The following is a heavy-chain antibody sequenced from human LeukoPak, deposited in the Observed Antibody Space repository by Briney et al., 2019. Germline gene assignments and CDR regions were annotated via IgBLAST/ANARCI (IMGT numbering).Heavy chain of an antibody. CDR2: IDSSGGYM. CDR3: LRGDRRDY. J-gene: IGHJ4*02. V-gene: IGHV3-21*06. Sequence: GGSLRLSCVASGFTFSSFGMTWVRQASGKGLLEWVSSIDSSGGYMFYADSVKGRFIISRDNAKDSLYLQMNSLRVEDTAVYYCLRGDRRDYWGQGTLVTVSS. CDR1: GFTFSSFG.